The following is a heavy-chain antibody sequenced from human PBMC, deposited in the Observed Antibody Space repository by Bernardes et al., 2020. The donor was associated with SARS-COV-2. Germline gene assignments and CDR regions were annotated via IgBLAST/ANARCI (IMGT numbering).Heavy chain of an antibody. CDR2: INAGNGNT. J-gene: IGHJ4*02. CDR1: GYTFTSYA. CDR3: AANKHDYYDSSVLDY. Sequence: ASVKVSCKASGYTFTSYAMHWVRQAPGQRLEWMGWINAGNGNTKYSQKFQGRVTITRDTSASTAYMELSSLRSEDTAVYYCAANKHDYYDSSVLDYWGQGTLVTVSS. D-gene: IGHD3-22*01. V-gene: IGHV1-3*01.